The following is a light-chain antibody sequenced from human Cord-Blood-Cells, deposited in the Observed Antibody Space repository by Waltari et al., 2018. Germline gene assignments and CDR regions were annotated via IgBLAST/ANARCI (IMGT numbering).Light chain of an antibody. CDR3: QQYNSYWT. Sequence: DIQMTQSPSTLSASVGDRVTITCRASQSISSWFDWYQQKPGKAPKLLIYDASSLESGVPTRCSGSGSETEFTLPISSLQPDDFATYYCQQYNSYWTFGEGTKVEIK. CDR1: QSISSW. V-gene: IGKV1-5*01. CDR2: DAS. J-gene: IGKJ1*01.